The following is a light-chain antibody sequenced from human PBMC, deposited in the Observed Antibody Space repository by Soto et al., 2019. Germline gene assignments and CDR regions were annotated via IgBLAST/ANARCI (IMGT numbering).Light chain of an antibody. V-gene: IGKV1-5*01. Sequence: DIQVTQSPSTLSASVGDRVTITCRASQPISTWLAWYQEKPGKAPKLLIYDASSLEGGVPSRFSGSGSGTDFTLTISCLQSEDFATYYCQQYYSYPWTFGQGTKVHIK. CDR2: DAS. J-gene: IGKJ1*01. CDR1: QPISTW. CDR3: QQYYSYPWT.